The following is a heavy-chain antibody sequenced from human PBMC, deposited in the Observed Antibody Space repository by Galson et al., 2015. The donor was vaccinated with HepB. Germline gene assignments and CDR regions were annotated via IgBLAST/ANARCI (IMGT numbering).Heavy chain of an antibody. CDR3: AKDMMDYEIYYYMDV. V-gene: IGHV3-30*18. CDR1: GFTFSSYG. D-gene: IGHD4-17*01. J-gene: IGHJ6*03. CDR2: ISYDGSNK. Sequence: SLRLSCAASGFTFSSYGMHWVRQAPGKGLEWVAVISYDGSNKYYADSVKGRFTISRDNSKNTLYLQMNSLRAEDTAVYYCAKDMMDYEIYYYMDVWGKGTTVTVSS.